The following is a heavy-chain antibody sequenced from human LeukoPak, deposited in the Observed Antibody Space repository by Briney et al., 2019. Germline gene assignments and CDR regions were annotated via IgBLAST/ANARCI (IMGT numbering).Heavy chain of an antibody. Sequence: PSETLSLTCTVSGGSISSYYWSWIRQPPGKGLEWIGYIYYSGSTNYNPSLKSRVTISVDTSKNQFSLKLSSVTAADTAVYYCARDKGGHYYDSSGYYSGYYYYYMDVWGKGTTVTVSS. CDR1: GGSISSYY. D-gene: IGHD3-22*01. J-gene: IGHJ6*03. V-gene: IGHV4-59*01. CDR2: IYYSGST. CDR3: ARDKGGHYYDSSGYYSGYYYYYMDV.